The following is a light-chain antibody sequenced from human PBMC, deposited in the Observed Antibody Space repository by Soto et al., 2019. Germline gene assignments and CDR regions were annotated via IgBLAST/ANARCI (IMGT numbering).Light chain of an antibody. CDR2: EAS. V-gene: IGLV2-8*01. Sequence: QSVLTQPPSASGSPGQSVTISCTGTSNDVGGFSYVSWYQHHPGKAPRLIIYEASKRPSGVPARFSGSKSGVTASLTVSGIQAEDEADYYCGSYTGSNSFVFGGGTKLTVL. CDR3: GSYTGSNSFV. CDR1: SNDVGGFSY. J-gene: IGLJ2*01.